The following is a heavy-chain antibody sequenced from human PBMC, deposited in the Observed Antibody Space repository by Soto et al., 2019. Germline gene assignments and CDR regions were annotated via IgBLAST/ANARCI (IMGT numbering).Heavy chain of an antibody. CDR3: ARDGYGFLEWLPPRRQDIWWFDP. CDR2: ISAYNGNT. CDR1: GYTFTSYG. D-gene: IGHD3-3*01. Sequence: ASVKVSCKASGYTFTSYGISWVRQAPGQGLEWMGWISAYNGNTNYAQKLQGRVTMTTDTSTSTAYTELRSLRSDDTAVYYCARDGYGFLEWLPPRRQDIWWFDPWGQGTLVTVSS. V-gene: IGHV1-18*01. J-gene: IGHJ5*02.